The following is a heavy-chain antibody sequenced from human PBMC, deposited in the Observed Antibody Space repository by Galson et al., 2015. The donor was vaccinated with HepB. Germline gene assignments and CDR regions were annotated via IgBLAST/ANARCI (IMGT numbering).Heavy chain of an antibody. CDR2: IKQDGSEK. CDR3: ARDSIAPSTPVYGDYLGLYSPRYYYGMDV. Sequence: SLRLSCAASGFTFSSYWMSWVRQAPGKGLEWVANIKQDGSEKYYVDSVKGRFTISRDNAKNSLYLQMNSLRAEDTAVYYCARDSIAPSTPVYGDYLGLYSPRYYYGMDVWGQGTTVTVSS. CDR1: GFTFSSYW. J-gene: IGHJ6*02. D-gene: IGHD4-17*01. V-gene: IGHV3-7*03.